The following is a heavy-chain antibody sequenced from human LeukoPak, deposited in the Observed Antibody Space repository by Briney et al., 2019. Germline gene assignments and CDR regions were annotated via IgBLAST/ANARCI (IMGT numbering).Heavy chain of an antibody. CDR1: GGSFSGYY. Sequence: SETLSLTCAVYGGSFSGYYWSWIRQPPGKGLEWIGEINHSGSTNYNPSLKSRVTISVDTSKNQFSLKLSSVTAADTAVYYCANLRSYCTNGVCQYYFDYWGQGPLVTVSS. J-gene: IGHJ4*02. CDR2: INHSGST. D-gene: IGHD2-8*01. CDR3: ANLRSYCTNGVCQYYFDY. V-gene: IGHV4-34*01.